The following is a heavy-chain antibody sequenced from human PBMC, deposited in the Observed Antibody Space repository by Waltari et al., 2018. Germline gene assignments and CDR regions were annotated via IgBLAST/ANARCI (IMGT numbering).Heavy chain of an antibody. CDR1: GGTFSSYA. CDR2: IIPIFGTA. J-gene: IGHJ6*02. D-gene: IGHD3-22*01. CDR3: ARDDETYYYDSSGYLGPYYYYYGMDV. Sequence: QVQLVQSGAEVKKPGSSVKVSCKASGGTFSSYAISWVRQAPGQGLEWMGGIIPIFGTANYAQKVQGSVTITADESTSTAYMELSSLRSEDTAVYYCARDDETYYYDSSGYLGPYYYYYGMDVWGQGTTVTVSS. V-gene: IGHV1-69*12.